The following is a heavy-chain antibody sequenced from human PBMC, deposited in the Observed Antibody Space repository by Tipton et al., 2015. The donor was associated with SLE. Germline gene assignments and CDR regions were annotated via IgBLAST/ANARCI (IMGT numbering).Heavy chain of an antibody. V-gene: IGHV1-18*01. D-gene: IGHD3-10*01. Sequence: QLAQSGAEVKKPGASVKVSCPASGYTFTSYGISWGRQAPGQALEWMGWITAYNGNTNYAQKLQGRVTMTTDTSTSTAYMELRSLRSDDTAVYYCARDSRLWFRELLSWGQGTLVTVSS. CDR1: GYTFTSYG. J-gene: IGHJ4*02. CDR3: ARDSRLWFRELLS. CDR2: ITAYNGNT.